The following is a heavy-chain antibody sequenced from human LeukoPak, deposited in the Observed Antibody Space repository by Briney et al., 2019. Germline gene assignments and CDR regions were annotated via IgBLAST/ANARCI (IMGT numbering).Heavy chain of an antibody. D-gene: IGHD5-18*01. CDR1: GFTFSSYW. V-gene: IGHV3-33*08. Sequence: GGSLRLSCTASGFTFSSYWMHWVRQAPGKGLEWVAVIWYDGSNKYYADSVKGRFTISRDNSKNTLYLQMNSLRAEDTAVYYCARDPGYSYGWRDDAFDIWGQGTMVTVSS. J-gene: IGHJ3*02. CDR3: ARDPGYSYGWRDDAFDI. CDR2: IWYDGSNK.